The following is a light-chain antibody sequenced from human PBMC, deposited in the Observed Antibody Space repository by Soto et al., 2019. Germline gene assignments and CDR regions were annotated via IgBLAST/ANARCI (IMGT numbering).Light chain of an antibody. Sequence: QSALTQSPSASGSPGQSVTISCTGTSSDVGNYKYVSWYQQHPGKAPKLMIYEVSKRTSGVPDRFSGSKAGNTASLTVSGLQAEDEADYYCSSYAGSNNWVFGGGTKLTVL. CDR3: SSYAGSNNWV. CDR1: SSDVGNYKY. V-gene: IGLV2-8*01. CDR2: EVS. J-gene: IGLJ3*02.